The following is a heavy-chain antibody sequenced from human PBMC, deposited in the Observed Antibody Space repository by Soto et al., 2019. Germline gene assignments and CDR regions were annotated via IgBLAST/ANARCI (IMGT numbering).Heavy chain of an antibody. D-gene: IGHD3-3*01. CDR1: GFTFSSYG. CDR3: ARDTDDFWSGYSLYWDYYYYGMDV. V-gene: IGHV3-33*01. Sequence: GGSLRLSCAASGFTFSSYGMHWVRQAPGKGLEWVAVIWYDGSNKYYADSVKGRFTISRDNSKNTLYLQMNSLRAEDTAVYYCARDTDDFWSGYSLYWDYYYYGMDVWGQGTTVTVSS. CDR2: IWYDGSNK. J-gene: IGHJ6*02.